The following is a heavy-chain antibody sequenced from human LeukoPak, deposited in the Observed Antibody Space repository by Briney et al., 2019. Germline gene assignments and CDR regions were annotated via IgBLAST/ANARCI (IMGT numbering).Heavy chain of an antibody. D-gene: IGHD3-22*01. CDR1: GGTFSSYA. CDR2: IIPIFGTA. J-gene: IGHJ4*02. CDR3: ARSSYDDSGYWRIGDY. Sequence: GASVKVSCKASGGTFSSYAISWVRQAPGQGLEWMGGIIPIFGTANYAQKFQGRVTITADESTSTAYMELSSLRSEDTAVYYCARSSYDDSGYWRIGDYWGQGTLVTVSS. V-gene: IGHV1-69*13.